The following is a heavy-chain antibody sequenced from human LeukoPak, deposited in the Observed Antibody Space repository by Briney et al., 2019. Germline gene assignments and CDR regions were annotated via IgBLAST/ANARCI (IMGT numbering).Heavy chain of an antibody. D-gene: IGHD3-10*01. J-gene: IGHJ4*02. Sequence: PSETLSLTCSVSGYSLSSGFYWGWVRQPPGKGLEWIGNIFRSGSTYYNTSLKSRVTISVDTSKNQFSLKLSSVTAADTAVYYCATVWFGESGVDYWGQGTLVTVSS. V-gene: IGHV4-38-2*02. CDR3: ATVWFGESGVDY. CDR2: IFRSGST. CDR1: GYSLSSGFY.